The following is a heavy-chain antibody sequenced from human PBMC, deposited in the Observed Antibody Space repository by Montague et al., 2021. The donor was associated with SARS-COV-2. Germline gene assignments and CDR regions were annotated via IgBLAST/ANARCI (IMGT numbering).Heavy chain of an antibody. V-gene: IGHV3-30*04. CDR1: GFSFSSYA. CDR3: ARDNYDYVWGSYRYIY. D-gene: IGHD3-16*02. CDR2: ISYDVSNK. J-gene: IGHJ4*02. Sequence: SVRVSCVASGFSFSSYAMHWVRQAPGKGLEWVAVISYDVSNKYYADSVKGRFTISRDNSKNTLYLQMNSLRAEDTAVYYCARDNYDYVWGSYRYIYWGQGTLVTVSS.